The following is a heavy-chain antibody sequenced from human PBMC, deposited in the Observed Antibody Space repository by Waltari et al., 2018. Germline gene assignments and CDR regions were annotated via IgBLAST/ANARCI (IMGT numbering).Heavy chain of an antibody. CDR1: GFTFSTYS. D-gene: IGHD3-3*01. Sequence: EVQLVESGGGLVQPGGSLRLSCAASGFTFSTYSMNWVRQAPGKGLEWVSYISSSSSTIYYADSVKGRFTISRDNAKNSLYLQMNSLRAEDTAVYYCVRGLEWLLLSYWGQGTLVTVSS. J-gene: IGHJ4*02. CDR2: ISSSSSTI. CDR3: VRGLEWLLLSY. V-gene: IGHV3-48*01.